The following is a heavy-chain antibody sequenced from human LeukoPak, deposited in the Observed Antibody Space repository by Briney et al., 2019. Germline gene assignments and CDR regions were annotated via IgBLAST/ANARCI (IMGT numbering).Heavy chain of an antibody. V-gene: IGHV4-61*02. J-gene: IGHJ4*02. D-gene: IGHD2-2*01. CDR2: IYTSGST. CDR1: GGSISSGSYY. Sequence: PSGTLSLTCTVSGGSISSGSYYWSWIRQPAGKGLEWIGRIYTSGSTNYNPSLKSRVTISVDTSKNQFSLKLSSVTAADTAVYYCARNPRTNYAKGGTFDYWGQGTLVTVSS. CDR3: ARNPRTNYAKGGTFDY.